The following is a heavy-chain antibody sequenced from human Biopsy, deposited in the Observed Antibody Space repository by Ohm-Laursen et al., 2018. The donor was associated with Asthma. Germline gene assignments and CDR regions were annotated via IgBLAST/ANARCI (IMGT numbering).Heavy chain of an antibody. Sequence: SLRLSCTPSGFSFSNFAIHWVRQAPGKGLEWVGVISKDASTQDYADSVKGRFTMARGNSKNTLDLQMNSLREEETAVYYCVRDGTDDAFDIWGQGTVVSVSS. CDR1: GFSFSNFA. CDR2: ISKDASTQ. J-gene: IGHJ3*02. CDR3: VRDGTDDAFDI. D-gene: IGHD1-1*01. V-gene: IGHV3-30*06.